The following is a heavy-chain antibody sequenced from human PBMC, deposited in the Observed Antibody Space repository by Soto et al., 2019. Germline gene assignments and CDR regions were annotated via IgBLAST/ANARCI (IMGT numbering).Heavy chain of an antibody. J-gene: IGHJ5*02. V-gene: IGHV4-34*01. CDR3: ARAMGGCFDP. D-gene: IGHD5-18*01. CDR1: GGSFSGYY. CDR2: INHSGST. Sequence: SETLSLTCAVYGGSFSGYYWSWIRQPPGKWLVWSGEINHSGSTNYNPSLKSRVTTSVDTSKNQFSLKLSSVTAADTAVYYCARAMGGCFDPWGQGXLVIVYS.